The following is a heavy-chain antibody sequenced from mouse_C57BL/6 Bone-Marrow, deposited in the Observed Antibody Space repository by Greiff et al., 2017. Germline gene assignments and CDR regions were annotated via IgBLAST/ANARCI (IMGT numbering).Heavy chain of an antibody. CDR3: ARNGGWLPLYAMDY. CDR1: GFSLTSYG. D-gene: IGHD2-3*01. J-gene: IGHJ4*01. V-gene: IGHV2-2*01. Sequence: VKLMESGPGLVQPSQSLSITCTVSGFSLTSYGVHWVRQSPGKGLEWLGVIWSGGSTDYNAAFISRLSISKDNSKSQVFFKMNSLQADDTAIYYCARNGGWLPLYAMDYWGQGTSVTVSS. CDR2: IWSGGST.